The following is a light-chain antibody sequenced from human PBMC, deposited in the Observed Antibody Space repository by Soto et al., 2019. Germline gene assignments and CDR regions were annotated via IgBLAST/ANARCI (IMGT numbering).Light chain of an antibody. CDR3: SSYTSSSTFVV. CDR2: DVS. CDR1: SSDVGSYNR. Sequence: QSALTQPPSVSGSPGQSVTISCTGTSSDVGSYNRVSWYQQPPGTAPKLMLYDVSNRPSGVPDRFSGSKSGNTASLTISGLQAEDEADYYCSSYTSSSTFVVFGGGTKLTVL. V-gene: IGLV2-18*02. J-gene: IGLJ2*01.